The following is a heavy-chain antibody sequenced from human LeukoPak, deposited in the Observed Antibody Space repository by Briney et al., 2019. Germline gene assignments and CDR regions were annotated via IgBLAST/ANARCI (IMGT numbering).Heavy chain of an antibody. CDR1: GESFSGYY. Sequence: SETLSLTCAVYGESFSGYYWSWIRQPPGKGLEWIGEINHSGSTNYNPSLKSRVTISVDTSKNQFSLKLSSVTAADTAVYYCARGGRATSYYYGSGGYFYWGQGTLVTVSS. V-gene: IGHV4-34*01. CDR3: ARGGRATSYYYGSGGYFY. J-gene: IGHJ4*02. D-gene: IGHD3-10*01. CDR2: INHSGST.